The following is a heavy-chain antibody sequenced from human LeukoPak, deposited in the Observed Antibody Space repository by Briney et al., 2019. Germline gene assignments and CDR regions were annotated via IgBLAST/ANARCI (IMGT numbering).Heavy chain of an antibody. CDR3: ARAYCSGGSCYYYYGMDV. V-gene: IGHV3-30*03. CDR1: GFTFSSYG. Sequence: GRSLRLSCAASGFTFSSYGMHWVRQAPGKGLEWVAVISYDGSNKYYADSVKGRFTISRDNSKNTLYLQMNSLRAEDTAVYYCARAYCSGGSCYYYYGMDVWGQGTTVTVSS. CDR2: ISYDGSNK. J-gene: IGHJ6*02. D-gene: IGHD2-15*01.